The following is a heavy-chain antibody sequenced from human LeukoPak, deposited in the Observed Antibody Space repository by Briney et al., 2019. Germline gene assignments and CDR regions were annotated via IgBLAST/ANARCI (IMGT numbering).Heavy chain of an antibody. D-gene: IGHD3-22*01. CDR1: GFTFSSYW. CDR2: IKQDGSEK. CDR3: ARNYYDSSGYYVY. V-gene: IGHV3-7*01. J-gene: IGHJ4*02. Sequence: QSGGSLRLSCVVSGFTFSSYWMSGVRQAPGKGLEWVANIKQDGSEKYYVGSLKGRFTISRDNAKNSLYLQMNSLRAEDTAVYYCARNYYDSSGYYVYWGQGTLVTASS.